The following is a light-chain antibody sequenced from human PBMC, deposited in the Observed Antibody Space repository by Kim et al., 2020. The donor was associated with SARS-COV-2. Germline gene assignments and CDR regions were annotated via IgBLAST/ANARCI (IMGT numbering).Light chain of an antibody. CDR1: QDISNY. V-gene: IGKV1-33*01. Sequence: DIQMTQSPSSLSASVGDRVTITCQASQDISNYLNWYQQKPGKAPKLLIYDASNLETGVPSRFSGSGSGTDFTFTISSLQPEDIATYCCGQYDNLPPKNTCCQETKLEI. CDR3: GQYDNLPPKNT. CDR2: DAS. J-gene: IGKJ2*01.